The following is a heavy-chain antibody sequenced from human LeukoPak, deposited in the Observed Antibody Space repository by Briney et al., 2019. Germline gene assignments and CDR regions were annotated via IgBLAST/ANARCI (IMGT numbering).Heavy chain of an antibody. D-gene: IGHD6-19*01. CDR3: ARGSGWSPIIFDY. J-gene: IGHJ4*02. CDR2: IYYSGST. Sequence: SETLSLTCTVSGGSISSYYWSWIRQPPGKGLEWIGYIYYSGSTNYNPSLKSRVTISVDTSKNQFSLKVRSVTAADTAVYYCARGSGWSPIIFDYWGQGTLVTVSS. CDR1: GGSISSYY. V-gene: IGHV4-59*08.